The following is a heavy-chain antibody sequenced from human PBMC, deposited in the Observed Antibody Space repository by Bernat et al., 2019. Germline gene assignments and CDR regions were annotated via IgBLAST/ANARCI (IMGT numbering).Heavy chain of an antibody. V-gene: IGHV3-30*01. J-gene: IGHJ3*02. D-gene: IGHD2-15*01. CDR3: AREYCSGGSCYFLKDAFDI. Sequence: QVQLVESGGGVVQPGRSLRLSCAASGFTFSSYAMHWVRQAPGKGLEWVAVISYDGSNKYYADSVKGRFTISRDNSKNTLYLQMNSLRAEDTAVYYCAREYCSGGSCYFLKDAFDIWGQGTMVTVSS. CDR1: GFTFSSYA. CDR2: ISYDGSNK.